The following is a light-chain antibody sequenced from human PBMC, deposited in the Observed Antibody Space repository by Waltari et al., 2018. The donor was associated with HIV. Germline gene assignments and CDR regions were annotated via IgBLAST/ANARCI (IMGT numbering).Light chain of an antibody. CDR2: EVS. CDR1: SSKGGRSHL. Sequence: QSAMTQPASVSGSPGQSITITCTGTSSKGGRSHLVSRFQQHPGRAPKVMIYEVSKRPSGVSNRFSGSKSGNTASLTISGLQAEDEADYYCCSYTGSNPFLLFGGGTKLTVL. CDR3: CSYTGSNPFLL. J-gene: IGLJ2*01. V-gene: IGLV2-23*02.